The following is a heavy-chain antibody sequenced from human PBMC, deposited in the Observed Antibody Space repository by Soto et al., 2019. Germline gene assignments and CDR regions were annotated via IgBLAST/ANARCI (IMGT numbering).Heavy chain of an antibody. CDR1: GFTFSNYG. CDR2: ISYDGSNK. J-gene: IGHJ4*02. CDR3: AKVSRSGGSYAHFDY. Sequence: GGSLRRSCSSYGFTFSNYGMSWVRQAPGKGLEWVAVISYDGSNKYYADSVKGRFTISRDNSKNTLYLQMNSLRAEDTAVYYCAKVSRSGGSYAHFDYWGQGTLVTVSS. D-gene: IGHD1-26*01. V-gene: IGHV3-30*18.